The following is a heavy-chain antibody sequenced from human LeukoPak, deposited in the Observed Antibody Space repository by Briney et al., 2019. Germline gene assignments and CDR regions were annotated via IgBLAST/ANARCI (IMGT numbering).Heavy chain of an antibody. CDR1: GYTFTGYY. D-gene: IGHD3-22*01. V-gene: IGHV1-2*02. J-gene: IGHJ4*02. CDR2: INPNSGGT. CDR3: ARDPGLDYYDSSGYRDRVDY. Sequence: ASVKVSCKASGYTFTGYYMHWVRQAPGQGLEWMGWINPNSGGTNYAQKFQGRVTMTRDTSISTAYMELSRLRSDDTAVYYCARDPGLDYYDSSGYRDRVDYWGRGTLVTVSS.